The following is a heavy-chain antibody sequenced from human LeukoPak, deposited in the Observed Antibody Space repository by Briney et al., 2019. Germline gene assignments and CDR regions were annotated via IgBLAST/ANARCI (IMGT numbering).Heavy chain of an antibody. J-gene: IGHJ4*02. CDR2: INPSGGST. CDR1: GYTFTSYY. D-gene: IGHD6-6*01. Sequence: ASVKVSCKASGYTFTSYYMHWVRQAPGHGLEWMGIINPSGGSTSYAQKFQGRVTMTRDTSTSTVYMELSSLRSEDTAVYYCARDGPRIAALGEDFDYWGQGTQVTVSS. CDR3: ARDGPRIAALGEDFDY. V-gene: IGHV1-46*01.